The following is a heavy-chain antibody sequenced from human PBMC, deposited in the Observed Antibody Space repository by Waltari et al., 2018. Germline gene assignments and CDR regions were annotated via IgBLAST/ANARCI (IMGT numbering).Heavy chain of an antibody. Sequence: QLQLQESGPGLVKPSETLSLTCTVSGGSISSSSYYWGWIRQPPGKGLEWIGSIYYSGSTYYNPSLKSRVTISVDTSKNQVSLKLSSVTAADTAVYYCARKRAVAGTGQFDYWGQGTLVTVSS. CDR2: IYYSGST. J-gene: IGHJ4*02. CDR3: ARKRAVAGTGQFDY. D-gene: IGHD6-19*01. CDR1: GGSISSSSYY. V-gene: IGHV4-39*07.